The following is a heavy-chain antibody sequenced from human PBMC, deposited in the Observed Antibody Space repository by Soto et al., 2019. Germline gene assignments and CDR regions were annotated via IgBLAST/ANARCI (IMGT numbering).Heavy chain of an antibody. Sequence: GGSLRLSCAASGFTVSINYMSWVRHAPGKGLEWVSVIYSGGSTYYADSVKGRFTISRDNSKNTLYLQMNSLRAEDTAVYYCARDRVATVTYGMDVWGQGTTVTVSS. CDR1: GFTVSINY. CDR2: IYSGGST. D-gene: IGHD4-4*01. V-gene: IGHV3-53*01. CDR3: ARDRVATVTYGMDV. J-gene: IGHJ6*02.